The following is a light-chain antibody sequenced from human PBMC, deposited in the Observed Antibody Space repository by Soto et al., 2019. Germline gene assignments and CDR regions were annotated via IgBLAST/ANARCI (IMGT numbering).Light chain of an antibody. V-gene: IGKV3-20*01. CDR2: GAS. Sequence: EIVLTQSPFTLTLSPGERATLLCLSIQLVSSRYLAWYQQKPGQATSLRXYGASSRATGIPDRFSGSGSGTDFTLTIRRLEPEDFAVYYCQQYGSSYPWTFGQGTKVDIK. CDR1: QLVSSRY. CDR3: QQYGSSYPWT. J-gene: IGKJ1*01.